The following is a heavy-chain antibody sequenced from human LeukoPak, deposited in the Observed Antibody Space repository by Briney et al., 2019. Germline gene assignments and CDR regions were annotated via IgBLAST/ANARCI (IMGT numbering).Heavy chain of an antibody. CDR2: ISASGTTI. CDR1: GFXFSSYE. CDR3: ARDGKGRNRIGYYFDY. D-gene: IGHD3-10*01. V-gene: IGHV3-48*03. Sequence: GGSLRLSCAASGFXFSSYEMNWVRQAPGKGLEWVSYISASGTTIYYADSVKGRFTISRDNAKNSLYLQMNSLRAEDTAVYYCARDGKGRNRIGYYFDYWGQGTLVTVSS. J-gene: IGHJ4*02.